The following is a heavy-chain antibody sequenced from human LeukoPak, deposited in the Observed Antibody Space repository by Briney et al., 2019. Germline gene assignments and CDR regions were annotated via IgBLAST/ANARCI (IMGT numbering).Heavy chain of an antibody. J-gene: IGHJ4*02. CDR3: GRGTYYSDC. Sequence: GGSLRLSCAASGFTFRTYGMNWVRQAPGKGLEWVSYISSVITTVYYADSVKGRFTISRDNARKSLYLQMNSLRDVYTAEYYCGRGTYYSDCWGQGTLVTVSS. CDR1: GFTFRTYG. CDR2: ISSVITTV. V-gene: IGHV3-48*02.